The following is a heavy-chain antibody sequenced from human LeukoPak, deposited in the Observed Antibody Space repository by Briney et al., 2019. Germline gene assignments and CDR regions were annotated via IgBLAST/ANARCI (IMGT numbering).Heavy chain of an antibody. V-gene: IGHV3-7*01. Sequence: GGSLRLSCAASGFTFSSYWMSWARQAPGKGLEWVANIKQDGSEKYYVDSVKGRFTISRDNAKNSLYLQMNSLRAEDTAVYYCARDIKRWLQLEGYFDYWGQGTLVTVST. D-gene: IGHD5-24*01. CDR1: GFTFSSYW. J-gene: IGHJ4*02. CDR2: IKQDGSEK. CDR3: ARDIKRWLQLEGYFDY.